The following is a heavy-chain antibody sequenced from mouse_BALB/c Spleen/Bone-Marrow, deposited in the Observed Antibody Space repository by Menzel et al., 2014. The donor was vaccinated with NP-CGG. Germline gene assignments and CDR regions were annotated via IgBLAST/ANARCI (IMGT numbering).Heavy chain of an antibody. CDR2: IDPSDSYT. CDR3: TRDAMDY. CDR1: GYTFTSYW. V-gene: IGHV1S127*01. Sequence: QVQLQQSGAELVKPGASVKMSCKASGYTFTSYWMHWVRPRPGQGLEWIGVIDPSDSYTSYIQKFKGKATLTVDTSSSTAYMQLSSLTSEDSAVYYCTRDAMDYWGQGTSVTVSS. J-gene: IGHJ4*01.